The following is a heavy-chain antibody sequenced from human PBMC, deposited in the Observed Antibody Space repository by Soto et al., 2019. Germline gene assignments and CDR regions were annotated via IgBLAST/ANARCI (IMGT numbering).Heavy chain of an antibody. J-gene: IGHJ4*02. CDR1: GGSISSGGYY. CDR3: ARAYGDWNFDY. D-gene: IGHD4-17*01. Sequence: QVQLQESGPGLVKPSQTLSLTCTVSGGSISSGGYYWSWFRQHPGKGLEWLGYIDYSGSTYYTPSLNRRVTLSVDTAKNQFSLKLGSVTAADTAVYYCARAYGDWNFDYWGQGTLVTVSS. CDR2: IDYSGST. V-gene: IGHV4-31*03.